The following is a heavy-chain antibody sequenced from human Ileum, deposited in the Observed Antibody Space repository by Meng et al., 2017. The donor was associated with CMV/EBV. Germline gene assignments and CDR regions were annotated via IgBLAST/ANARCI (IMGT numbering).Heavy chain of an antibody. CDR1: GYMLTAYY. CDR2: IDPSGGTT. CDR3: VRAIAAAGHFDY. Sequence: ASVKVSCKASGYMLTAYYIQWVRQAPGQGLEWMGRIDPSGGTTTYAQSFQDRVIMTRDTSTSTVYMELSRLRSEDTAVYYCVRAIAAAGHFDYWGQGTLVTFSS. J-gene: IGHJ4*02. D-gene: IGHD6-13*01. V-gene: IGHV1-46*01.